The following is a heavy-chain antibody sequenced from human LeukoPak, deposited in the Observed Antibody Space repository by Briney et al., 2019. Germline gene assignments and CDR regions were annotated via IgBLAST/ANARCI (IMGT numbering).Heavy chain of an antibody. V-gene: IGHV3-66*01. J-gene: IGHJ6*02. CDR1: GFTVSSNY. D-gene: IGHD2-2*01. CDR3: EKDHVPPSINYYYGMDV. Sequence: GGSLRLSCAASGFTVSSNYMSWVRQAPGKGLEWVSVNYSGGSTYYADSVKGRFTISRDNSKNTLYLQMNSLRAEDTAVYYCEKDHVPPSINYYYGMDVWGQGTTVTVSS. CDR2: NYSGGST.